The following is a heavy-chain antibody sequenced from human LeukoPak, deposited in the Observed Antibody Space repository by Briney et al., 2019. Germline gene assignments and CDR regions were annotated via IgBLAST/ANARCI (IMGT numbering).Heavy chain of an antibody. CDR2: INHSGST. CDR1: GGSFSGYY. Sequence: SETLSLTCAVYGGSFSGYYWSWIRQPPGKGLEWIGEINHSGSTNYNPSLKSRVTISVDTSKNQFSLKLSSVTAADTAVYYCASHLFVRGEKLFDYWGQGTLVTVSS. V-gene: IGHV4-34*01. J-gene: IGHJ4*02. D-gene: IGHD3-10*02. CDR3: ASHLFVRGEKLFDY.